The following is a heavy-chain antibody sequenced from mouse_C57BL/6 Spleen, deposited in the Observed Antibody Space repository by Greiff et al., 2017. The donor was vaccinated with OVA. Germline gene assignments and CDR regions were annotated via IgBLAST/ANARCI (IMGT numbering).Heavy chain of an antibody. CDR1: GYTFTDYN. V-gene: IGHV1-18*01. CDR2: INPNNGGT. J-gene: IGHJ3*01. CDR3: ARRELDDYDEAWFAY. D-gene: IGHD2-4*01. Sequence: VQLQQSGPELVKPGASVKIPCKASGYTFTDYNMDWVKQSHGKSLEWIGDINPNNGGTIYNQKFKGKATLTVDKSSSTAYMELRSLTSEDTAVYYCARRELDDYDEAWFAYWGQGTLVTVSA.